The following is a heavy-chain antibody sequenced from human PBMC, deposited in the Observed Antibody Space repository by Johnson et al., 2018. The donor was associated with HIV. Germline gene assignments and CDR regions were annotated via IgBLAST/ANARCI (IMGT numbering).Heavy chain of an antibody. Sequence: EVQLVESGGSVVRPGGSLRVSCAASGFTFSRYWMSWVRQAPGKGLEWVANIKQDGSEKYYVDSVKVRFTISRDNAKNSLHLQMNGLRAEDTAVYYCARDRVHGGSYYSGAFDIWGQGTMVTVSS. CDR1: GFTFSRYW. CDR2: IKQDGSEK. CDR3: ARDRVHGGSYYSGAFDI. J-gene: IGHJ3*02. V-gene: IGHV3-7*05. D-gene: IGHD1-26*01.